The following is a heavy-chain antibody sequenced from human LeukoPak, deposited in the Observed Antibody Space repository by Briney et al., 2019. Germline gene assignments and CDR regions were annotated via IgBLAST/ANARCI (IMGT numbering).Heavy chain of an antibody. CDR3: ARPQDFGLTGMHALDI. V-gene: IGHV5-51*01. CDR1: GYSFNTYW. J-gene: IGHJ3*02. D-gene: IGHD7-27*01. Sequence: GESLKISCKGSGYSFNTYWIGWVRQMPGKGLEWMGIIYPGDSDTKYSPSFQGQVTISADKSISTAYLQWSSLKASDTAMYYCARPQDFGLTGMHALDIWGQGTMVTVSS. CDR2: IYPGDSDT.